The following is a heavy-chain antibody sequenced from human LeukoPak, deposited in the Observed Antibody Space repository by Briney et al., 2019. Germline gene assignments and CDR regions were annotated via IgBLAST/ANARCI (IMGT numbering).Heavy chain of an antibody. D-gene: IGHD3-9*01. CDR3: ARDEGLRYFDWLLPDDAFDI. CDR1: GFKFRDHY. V-gene: IGHV3-21*01. CDR2: ISSSSSYI. Sequence: GGSLRLSCAASGFKFRDHYIDWVRQAPGKGLEWVSSISSSSSYIYYADSVKGRFTISRDNAKNSLYLQMNSLRAEDTAVYYCARDEGLRYFDWLLPDDAFDIWGQGTMVTVSS. J-gene: IGHJ3*02.